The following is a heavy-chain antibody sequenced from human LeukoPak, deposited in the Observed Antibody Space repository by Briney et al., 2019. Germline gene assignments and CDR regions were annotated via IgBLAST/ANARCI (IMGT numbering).Heavy chain of an antibody. Sequence: GGSLRLACEASGFSFNTYAMNWVRQAPGKGLEWVSAISGNGVNTHYVDSLEGRFIISRDNSKNTVYLQMSSLIAGDTAVYYCARVQRDDFGDYGNDYWGQGTLVTVSS. CDR1: GFSFNTYA. V-gene: IGHV3-23*01. CDR2: ISGNGVNT. CDR3: ARVQRDDFGDYGNDY. J-gene: IGHJ4*02. D-gene: IGHD4-17*01.